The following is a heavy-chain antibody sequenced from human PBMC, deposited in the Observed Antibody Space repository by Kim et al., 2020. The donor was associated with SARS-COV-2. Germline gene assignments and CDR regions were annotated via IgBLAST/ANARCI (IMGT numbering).Heavy chain of an antibody. V-gene: IGHV1-3*01. CDR1: GYTFTSYA. J-gene: IGHJ4*02. D-gene: IGHD3-9*01. Sequence: ASVKVSCKASGYTFTSYAMHWVRQAPGQRLEWMGWINAGNGNTKYSQKFQGRVTITRDTSASTAYMELSSLRSEDTAVYYCARAKSVLTGYQPPSYFDYWGQGTLVTVSS. CDR2: INAGNGNT. CDR3: ARAKSVLTGYQPPSYFDY.